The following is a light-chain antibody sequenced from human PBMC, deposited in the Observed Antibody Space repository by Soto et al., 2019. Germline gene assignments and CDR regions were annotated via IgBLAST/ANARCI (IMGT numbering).Light chain of an antibody. V-gene: IGKV1-27*01. Sequence: DLQMTHFTNSLSASVGDRVTITCRASQGISNYLAWYQQKPGKVPSLLIYAASTLRAGVPSRFSGSGSGTDFALTVTSLQPEDAATYYCQWYDSNPFTFGQGTRLEIK. CDR1: QGISNY. J-gene: IGKJ5*01. CDR3: QWYDSNPFT. CDR2: AAS.